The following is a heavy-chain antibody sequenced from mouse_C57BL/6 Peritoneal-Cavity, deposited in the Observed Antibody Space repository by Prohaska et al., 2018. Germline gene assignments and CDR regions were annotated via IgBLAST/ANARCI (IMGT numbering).Heavy chain of an antibody. CDR1: GYTFTSYW. CDR2: IDPSDSYT. V-gene: IGHV1-59*01. J-gene: IGHJ2*01. D-gene: IGHD4-1*01. CDR3: VCFNWDRGPFDY. Sequence: QVQLQQPGAELVRPGTSVKLSCKASGYTFTSYWMHWVKQRPGQGLEWIGVIDPSDSYTNYNQKFKGKATLTVDTSSSTAYMQLISLTSEDSAVYYCVCFNWDRGPFDYWGQGTTLTVSS.